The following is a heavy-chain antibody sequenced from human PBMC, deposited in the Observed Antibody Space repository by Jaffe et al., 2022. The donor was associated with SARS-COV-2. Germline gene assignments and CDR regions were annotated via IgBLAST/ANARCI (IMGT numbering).Heavy chain of an antibody. CDR1: GGSISSYY. CDR2: IYYSGST. CDR3: ARHRPVVEMATIGFDY. Sequence: QVQLQESGPGLVKPSETLSLTCTVSGGSISSYYWSWIRQPPGKGLEWIGYIYYSGSTNYNPSLKSRVTISVDTSKNQFSLKLSSVTAADTAVYYCARHRPVVEMATIGFDYWGQGTLVTVSS. J-gene: IGHJ4*02. V-gene: IGHV4-59*08. D-gene: IGHD5-12*01.